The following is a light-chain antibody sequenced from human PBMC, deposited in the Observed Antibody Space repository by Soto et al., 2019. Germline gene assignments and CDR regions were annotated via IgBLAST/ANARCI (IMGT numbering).Light chain of an antibody. CDR1: SSNIGTNY. V-gene: IGLV1-51*01. CDR2: DDN. J-gene: IGLJ2*01. CDR3: GMWDSSLAAGI. Sequence: QSVLTQPPSVSAAPGQMVTISCSGVSSNIGTNYVSWYRQFPGTAPKLLIFDDNKRPSGIPHRFSGSKSGTSATLAIIGLQTGDEADYYCGMWDSSLAAGIFGAGTKLTVL.